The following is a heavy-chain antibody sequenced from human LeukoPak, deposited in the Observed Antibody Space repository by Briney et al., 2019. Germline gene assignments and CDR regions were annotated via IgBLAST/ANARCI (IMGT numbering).Heavy chain of an antibody. CDR3: AREGYTSSWNYFDY. D-gene: IGHD6-13*01. CDR1: GFTVSSNF. J-gene: IGHJ4*02. V-gene: IGHV3-66*01. CDR2: IYSGGST. Sequence: GGSLRLSCAVSGFTVSSNFMNWVRQAPGKGLGWVSIIYSGGSTYCADSVRGRFTISRDNSKNIVYLQMNSLRAEDTAVYYCAREGYTSSWNYFDYWGQGTLVTVSS.